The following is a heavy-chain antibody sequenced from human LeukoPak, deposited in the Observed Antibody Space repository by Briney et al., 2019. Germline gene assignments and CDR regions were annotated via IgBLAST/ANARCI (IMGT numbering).Heavy chain of an antibody. Sequence: GASVKVSCKASGYTFTSYGISWVRQAPGQGLEWMGWISAYNGNTNYAQKLQGRVTMTTDTSTSTAYMELRSLRSDDTAVYYCAREFSSGWYHGVLFGSYYYGMDVWGQGTTVTVSS. CDR3: AREFSSGWYHGVLFGSYYYGMDV. CDR2: ISAYNGNT. CDR1: GYTFTSYG. D-gene: IGHD6-19*01. J-gene: IGHJ6*02. V-gene: IGHV1-18*01.